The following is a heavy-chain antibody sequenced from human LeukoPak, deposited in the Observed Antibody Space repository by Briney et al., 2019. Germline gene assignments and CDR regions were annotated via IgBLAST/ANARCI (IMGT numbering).Heavy chain of an antibody. CDR1: GGTFSSSA. CDR3: ARDQGLTAPPPYGLDV. J-gene: IGHJ6*02. CDR2: IIPVLNIT. V-gene: IGHV1-69*04. Sequence: SVKGSCKTSGGTFSSSAITWVRQAPGQGLEWMGRIIPVLNITSYAQKFQGRVTITADTSTSTVYMELSSLRSEETAVYYCARDQGLTAPPPYGLDVWGQGTTVIVSS. D-gene: IGHD4/OR15-4a*01.